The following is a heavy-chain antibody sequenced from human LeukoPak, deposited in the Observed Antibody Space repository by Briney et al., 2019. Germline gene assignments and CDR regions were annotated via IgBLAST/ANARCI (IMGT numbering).Heavy chain of an antibody. V-gene: IGHV4-39*07. CDR2: IYYSGST. J-gene: IGHJ5*02. CDR3: TREQFFYDTSDIDP. D-gene: IGHD2/OR15-2a*01. CDR1: GGSISNSHYF. Sequence: SETLSLTCTVSGGSISNSHYFWGWIRQPPGKGLEWIGSIYYSGSTYYNPSLKSRLTISVDTSKNQFSMKLSSVTAADTAVYYCTREQFFYDTSDIDPWGHGTLVTVSS.